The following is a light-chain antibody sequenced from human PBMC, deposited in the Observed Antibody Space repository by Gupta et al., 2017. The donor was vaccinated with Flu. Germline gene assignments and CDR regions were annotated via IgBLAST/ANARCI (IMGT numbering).Light chain of an antibody. J-gene: IGLJ7*01. Sequence: QSVLTQPPSVSAAPGQTVTISCSGSSPNIGNNYVSWYQQLPRTTPKLLLYDNNKRPSGIPDRFSGSKSGTSATLGITGLQTGDEADYYCGTWDSRLSAAVFGGGTQLTVL. V-gene: IGLV1-51*01. CDR1: SPNIGNNY. CDR2: DNN. CDR3: GTWDSRLSAAV.